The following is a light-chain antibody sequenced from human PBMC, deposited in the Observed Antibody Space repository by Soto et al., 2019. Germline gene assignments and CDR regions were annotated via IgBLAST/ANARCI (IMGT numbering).Light chain of an antibody. CDR2: GAS. CDR1: QSVSSSY. Sequence: EIVLTQSPGTLSLSPGERATLSCRASQSVSSSYLAWYQQKPGQAPRLLIYGASSRATGIPDRFSGSGSGTDFTLTISRLEPEDFAVYYCQQYGSSPPWTFGQGTTGEIK. V-gene: IGKV3-20*01. J-gene: IGKJ1*01. CDR3: QQYGSSPPWT.